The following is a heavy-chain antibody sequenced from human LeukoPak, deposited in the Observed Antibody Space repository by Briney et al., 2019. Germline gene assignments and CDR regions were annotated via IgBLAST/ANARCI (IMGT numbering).Heavy chain of an antibody. CDR3: ARGGIWFGELHPNWFDP. J-gene: IGHJ5*02. D-gene: IGHD3-10*01. Sequence: SETLSLTCTVSGGSLSSGSYYWTWIRQPAGKGLEWIGRIYTSGSTNYSPSLKSRVTISVDTSKNQFSLKLSSVTAADTAVYYCARGGIWFGELHPNWFDPWGQGTLVTVSS. CDR2: IYTSGST. CDR1: GGSLSSGSYY. V-gene: IGHV4-61*02.